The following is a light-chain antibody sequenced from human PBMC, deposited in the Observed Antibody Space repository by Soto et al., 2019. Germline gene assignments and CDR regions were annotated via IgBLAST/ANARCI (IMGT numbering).Light chain of an antibody. CDR2: RNN. V-gene: IGLV1-47*01. CDR3: AAWDDSLSEV. J-gene: IGLJ2*01. CDR1: SSNIGSNY. Sequence: QSVLTQPPSASGTPGQRVTISCSGSSSNIGSNYVYWYQQLPGTAPKLLIYRNNQRPSGVPARFSGSKSGTSASLAISGLRSEDEADYYCAAWDDSLSEVFGGGTKLTVL.